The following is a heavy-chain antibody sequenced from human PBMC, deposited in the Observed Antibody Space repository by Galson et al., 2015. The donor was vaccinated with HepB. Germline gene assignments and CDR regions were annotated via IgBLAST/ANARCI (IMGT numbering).Heavy chain of an antibody. CDR1: GGSVSSGSYY. CDR3: ARDKGGTMVRGVNLIDY. J-gene: IGHJ4*02. D-gene: IGHD3-10*01. V-gene: IGHV4-61*01. Sequence: ETLSLTCTVSGGSVSSGSYYWSWIRQPPGKGLEWIGYIYYSGSTNYNPSLKSRVTISVDTSKNQFSLKLSSVTAADTAVYYCARDKGGTMVRGVNLIDYWGQGTLVTVSS. CDR2: IYYSGST.